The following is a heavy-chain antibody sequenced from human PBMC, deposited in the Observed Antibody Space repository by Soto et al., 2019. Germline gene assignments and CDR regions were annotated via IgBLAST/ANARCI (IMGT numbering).Heavy chain of an antibody. CDR3: ARDGGSYSSGWYRGEYYYYGMDV. CDR1: GGSISSGGYY. V-gene: IGHV4-31*03. J-gene: IGHJ6*02. D-gene: IGHD6-13*01. Sequence: SETLSLTCTVSGGSISSGGYYWSWIRQHPGKGLEWIGYIYYSGSTYYNPSLKSRVTISVDTSKNQFSLKLSSVTAADTAVYYCARDGGSYSSGWYRGEYYYYGMDVWGQGTTVTVSS. CDR2: IYYSGST.